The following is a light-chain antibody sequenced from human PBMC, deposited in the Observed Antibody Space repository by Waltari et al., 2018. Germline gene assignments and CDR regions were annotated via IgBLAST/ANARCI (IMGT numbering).Light chain of an antibody. CDR1: SRDFGCYNF. J-gene: IGLJ2*01. V-gene: IGLV2-14*01. Sequence: QSALTQPASVSGSPGQSVTISCTGTSRDFGCYNFVSWYQQHPGKVPKLIIYEVNNRPSGVSNRFSGSKSGNTASLTISGLQAEDEADYYCSSYTRHETGIFGGGTKLTVL. CDR3: SSYTRHETGI. CDR2: EVN.